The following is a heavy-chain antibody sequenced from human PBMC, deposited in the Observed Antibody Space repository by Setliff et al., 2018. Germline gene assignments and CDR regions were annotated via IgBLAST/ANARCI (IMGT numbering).Heavy chain of an antibody. D-gene: IGHD4-4*01. Sequence: PSETLSLTCTVSGGSISSSSYYWGWIRQPPGKGLEWIGSIYYSGSTYYNPSLKSRVTISVDTSKNQFSLKLSSVTAADTAVYYCARRHDYSNYWGQGTLVTVSS. J-gene: IGHJ4*02. CDR3: ARRHDYSNY. CDR1: GGSISSSSYY. CDR2: IYYSGST. V-gene: IGHV4-39*01.